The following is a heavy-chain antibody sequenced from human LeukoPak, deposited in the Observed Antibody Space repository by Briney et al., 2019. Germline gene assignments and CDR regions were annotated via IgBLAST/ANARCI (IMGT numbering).Heavy chain of an antibody. J-gene: IGHJ4*02. CDR2: IDPADDEK. CDR1: GYPFRDYY. D-gene: IGHD3-3*01. CDR3: ATEPIRLLEWLLN. Sequence: PVASVKVSCKASGYPFRDYYIHWVKQAPGEGLEWLGRIDPADDEKTYAETFQGRVTITADTSTDTVYLELTSLRSEDTATYFCATEPIRLLEWLLNWGQGTLVTVSS. V-gene: IGHV1-69-2*01.